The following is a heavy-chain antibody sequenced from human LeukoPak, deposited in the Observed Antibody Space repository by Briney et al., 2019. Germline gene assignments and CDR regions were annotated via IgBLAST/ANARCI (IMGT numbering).Heavy chain of an antibody. J-gene: IGHJ4*02. V-gene: IGHV3-15*01. CDR3: TTFHYDSSGLVDY. CDR1: GFTFSNAW. CDR2: IKSKTDGGTT. Sequence: GGSLRLSCAASGFTFSNAWMSWVRQAPGKGLEWVGRIKSKTDGGTTDYAAPVKGRFTISRDDSKNTLYLQMNSLKTEDTAVYYCTTFHYDSSGLVDYWGQGTPVTVSS. D-gene: IGHD3-22*01.